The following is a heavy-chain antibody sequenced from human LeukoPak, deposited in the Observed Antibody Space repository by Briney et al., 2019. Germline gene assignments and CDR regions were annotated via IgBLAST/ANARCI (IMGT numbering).Heavy chain of an antibody. CDR1: GFTFSSYS. CDR3: ATGPSGSGSYEFSAFDF. D-gene: IGHD1-26*01. J-gene: IGHJ3*01. CDR2: ISSSSSYI. Sequence: PGGSLRLSCAASGFTFSSYSMNWVRQAPGKGLEWVSSISSSSSYIYYADSMKGRFTISRDNSKNTVYLQMNSLRDEDTAVYYCATGPSGSGSYEFSAFDFWGQGTSVTVSS. V-gene: IGHV3-21*01.